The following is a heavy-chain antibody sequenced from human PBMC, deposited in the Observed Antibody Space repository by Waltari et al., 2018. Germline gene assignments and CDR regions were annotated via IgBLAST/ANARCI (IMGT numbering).Heavy chain of an antibody. CDR3: AAFLPDWGRGRDF. J-gene: IGHJ4*02. Sequence: QVQLQESGPGLVKPAETLSLTCGVSGHSISLTYYWGWIRQSPEKGLEWIASIYYNGNTFYNPSLRRRVTLSLDTSKNSFSLNLRSVTAADTALYYCAAFLPDWGRGRDFRGQGLLVTVSS. CDR1: GHSISLTYY. V-gene: IGHV4-38-2*01. D-gene: IGHD7-27*01. CDR2: IYYNGNT.